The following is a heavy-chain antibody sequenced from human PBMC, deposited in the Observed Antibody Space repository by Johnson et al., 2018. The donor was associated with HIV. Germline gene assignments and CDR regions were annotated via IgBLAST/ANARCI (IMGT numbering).Heavy chain of an antibody. J-gene: IGHJ3*02. CDR1: GFTFGSYA. CDR3: EKDTTFSSSHAFDI. V-gene: IGHV3-9*01. CDR2: ISWNSGSI. D-gene: IGHD6-6*01. Sequence: VQLVESGGGVVQPGRSLRLSCAASGFTFGSYAMHWVRQAPGKGLEWVSGISWNSGSIGYADSVKGRFTISRDNAKNSLYLQMNSLRAEDTALYYCEKDTTFSSSHAFDIWGQGTMVTVSS.